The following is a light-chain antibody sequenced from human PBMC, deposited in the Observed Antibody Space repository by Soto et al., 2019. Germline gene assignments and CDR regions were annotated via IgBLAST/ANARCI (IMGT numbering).Light chain of an antibody. Sequence: IQLTQSPPSLSASVGDRVTITCRASHDIAIYLAWYQQKPGEAPNLLIHTASTLHGGVPSRFSGSGSGTDFTLTITSLQAEDFATYYCQQTRSYPSTFGGGTKVDIK. CDR3: QQTRSYPST. CDR2: TAS. J-gene: IGKJ4*01. V-gene: IGKV1-9*01. CDR1: HDIAIY.